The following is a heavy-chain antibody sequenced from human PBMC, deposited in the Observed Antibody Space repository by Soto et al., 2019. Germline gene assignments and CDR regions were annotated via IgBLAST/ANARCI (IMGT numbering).Heavy chain of an antibody. CDR3: VRAECASCYGFRH. J-gene: IGHJ1*01. CDR2: ISDSSTTM. CDR1: GFTFSSYT. V-gene: IGHV3-48*01. D-gene: IGHD2-2*01. Sequence: PGGSLRLSCAASGFTFSSYTMNWVRLAPGKGPEWVSCISDSSTTMHYADSVRGRFTISRDNAKNSLYLQMNSLRAEDTAVYYCVRAECASCYGFRHWGQGTLVTVSS.